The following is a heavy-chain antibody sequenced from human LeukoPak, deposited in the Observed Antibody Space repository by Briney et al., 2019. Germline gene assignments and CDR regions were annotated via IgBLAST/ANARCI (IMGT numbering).Heavy chain of an antibody. Sequence: SETLSLSCTVSGGSISSYYWSWIRQPPGKGLEWMGYIYYSGSTNYNPSLKSRVTISVDTSKNQFSLKLSSVTAADTAVYYCARESVYGGNSGLGLSYYYHMDVWGKGTTVTVSS. CDR3: ARESVYGGNSGLGLSYYYHMDV. V-gene: IGHV4-59*01. J-gene: IGHJ6*03. CDR1: GGSISSYY. D-gene: IGHD4-23*01. CDR2: IYYSGST.